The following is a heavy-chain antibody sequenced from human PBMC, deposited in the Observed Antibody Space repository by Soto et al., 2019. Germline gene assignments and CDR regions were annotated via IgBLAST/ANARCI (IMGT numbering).Heavy chain of an antibody. Sequence: PSETLSLTCAVYGGSFSGYYWSWIRQPPGKGLEWIGEINHSGSTNYNPSLKSRVTISVDTSKNQFSLKLSSATAADTAVYYCAILYQYGDFDYRGQATLVTGS. CDR3: AILYQYGDFDY. J-gene: IGHJ4*02. V-gene: IGHV4-34*01. CDR1: GGSFSGYY. D-gene: IGHD4-17*01. CDR2: INHSGST.